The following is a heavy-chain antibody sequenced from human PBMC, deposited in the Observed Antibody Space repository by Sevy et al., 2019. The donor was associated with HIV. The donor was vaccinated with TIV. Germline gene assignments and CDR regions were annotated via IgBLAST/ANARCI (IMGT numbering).Heavy chain of an antibody. V-gene: IGHV3-30*04. CDR2: ISYDGRNNK. D-gene: IGHD3-16*01. Sequence: GGSLRLSCAASGFTFSDYSMHWVRQAPGKGLEWVAVISYDGRNNKYNADSVKDRFTISRDNSKNTLYLQMNSLRVEDTAIYYCAKDRGEILHSAFDYWGQRTLVTVSS. CDR3: AKDRGEILHSAFDY. J-gene: IGHJ4*02. CDR1: GFTFSDYS.